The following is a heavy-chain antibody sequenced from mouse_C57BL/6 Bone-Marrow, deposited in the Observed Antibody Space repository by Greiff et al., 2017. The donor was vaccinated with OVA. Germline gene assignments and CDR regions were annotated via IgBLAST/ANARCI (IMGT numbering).Heavy chain of an antibody. Sequence: QVQLQQPGAELVRPGSSVKLSCKASGYTFTSYWMDWVKQRPGGLEWIGNIYPSASETHYNQKFKDKATLTVDKSSSTAYMQLSSLTSEDSAVYYCARDARLVATGNYAMDYWGQGTSVTVSS. CDR3: ARDARLVATGNYAMDY. V-gene: IGHV1-61*01. J-gene: IGHJ4*01. D-gene: IGHD1-1*01. CDR1: GYTFTSYW. CDR2: IYPSASET.